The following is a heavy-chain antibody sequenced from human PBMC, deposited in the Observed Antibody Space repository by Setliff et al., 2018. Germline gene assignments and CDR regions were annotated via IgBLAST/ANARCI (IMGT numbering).Heavy chain of an antibody. V-gene: IGHV4-34*01. CDR2: INHSGST. D-gene: IGHD2-8*02. Sequence: SETLSLTCAVYGGSFSTYYWIRIRQPPGKGLEWIGEINHSGSTNYNPSLKSRVTISVETSKNQFSLKLSSVTAADTALYYCTVYNTGSSKDHYWGQGTPVTVSS. CDR1: GGSFSTYY. J-gene: IGHJ4*02. CDR3: TVYNTGSSKDHY.